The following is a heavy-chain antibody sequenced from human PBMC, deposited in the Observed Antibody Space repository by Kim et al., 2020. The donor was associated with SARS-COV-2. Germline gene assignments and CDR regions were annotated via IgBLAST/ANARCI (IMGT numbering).Heavy chain of an antibody. V-gene: IGHV5-51*01. Sequence: GESLKISCKGSGYSFTSYWIGWVRQMPGKGLEWMGIIYPGDSDTRYSPSFQGQVTISADKSISTAYLQWSSLKASDTAMYYCARVAFASVDSSGYFDYWGQGTLVTVSS. CDR2: IYPGDSDT. D-gene: IGHD3-22*01. CDR1: GYSFTSYW. CDR3: ARVAFASVDSSGYFDY. J-gene: IGHJ4*02.